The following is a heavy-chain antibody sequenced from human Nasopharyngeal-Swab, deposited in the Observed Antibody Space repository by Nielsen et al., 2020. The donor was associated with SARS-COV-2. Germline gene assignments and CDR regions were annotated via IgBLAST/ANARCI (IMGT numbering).Heavy chain of an antibody. CDR1: GFSLSPSGMC. V-gene: IGHV2-70*11. J-gene: IGHJ3*02. D-gene: IGHD1-7*01. Sequence: SGPTLVKPAQTLTLTCTFSGFSLSPSGMCVSWIRQPPGKALEWLARIDWDDDKYYSTSLKTRLTISKDTSKNQVVLTMTNMDPVDTATYYCARTLGRNYEERDAFDIWGQGTMVTVSS. CDR2: IDWDDDK. CDR3: ARTLGRNYEERDAFDI.